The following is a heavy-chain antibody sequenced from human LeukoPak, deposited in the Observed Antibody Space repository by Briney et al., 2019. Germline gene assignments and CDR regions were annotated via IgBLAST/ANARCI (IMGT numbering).Heavy chain of an antibody. J-gene: IGHJ6*02. Sequence: SETLSLTCAVYGGSFSGYYWSWIRQPPGKGLEWIGEINHSGSTNYNPSLKSRVTISVDTSKNQFSLKLSSVTAADTAVYYCARGAYSSSWYVGQVYYYYGMDVWGQGTTVTVSS. V-gene: IGHV4-34*01. D-gene: IGHD6-13*01. CDR3: ARGAYSSSWYVGQVYYYYGMDV. CDR1: GGSFSGYY. CDR2: INHSGST.